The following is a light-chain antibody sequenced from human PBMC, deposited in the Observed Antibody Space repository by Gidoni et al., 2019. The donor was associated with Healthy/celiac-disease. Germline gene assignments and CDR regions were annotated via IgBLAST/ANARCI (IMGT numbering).Light chain of an antibody. CDR1: QSISSY. V-gene: IGKV1-39*01. CDR3: QQSYSTPWT. J-gene: IGKJ1*01. Sequence: DIQMPQYPSSLSASVGDRVTITCRASQSISSYLNWYQQKPGKAPKLLIYAASSLQSGVPSRFSGSGSGTDFTLTISSLQPEDFATYYCQQSYSTPWTFGQGTKVEIK. CDR2: AAS.